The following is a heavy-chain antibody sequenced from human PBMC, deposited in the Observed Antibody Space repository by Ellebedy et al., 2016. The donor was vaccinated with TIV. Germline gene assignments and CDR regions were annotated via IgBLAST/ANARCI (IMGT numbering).Heavy chain of an antibody. D-gene: IGHD3-16*01. V-gene: IGHV3-11*06. CDR1: GFTFSDYY. J-gene: IGHJ4*02. CDR2: ISSSSSYT. CDR3: ARDSIMITFGGVIPFDY. Sequence: GESLKISXAASGFTFSDYYMSWIRQAPGKGLEWVSYISSSSSYTNYADSVKGRFTISRDNAKNSLYLQMNSLRAENTAVYYCARDSIMITFGGVIPFDYWGQGTLVTVSS.